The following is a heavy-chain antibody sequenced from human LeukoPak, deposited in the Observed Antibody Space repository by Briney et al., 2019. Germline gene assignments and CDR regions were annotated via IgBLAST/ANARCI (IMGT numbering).Heavy chain of an antibody. CDR1: GFTFSAYE. D-gene: IGHD2-15*01. Sequence: GGSLRLSCAASGFTFSAYEMNWVRQAPGKGLEWVSYIGSSGSTVYYADSVKGRFTISGDNAKNSLYLQMNSPRAEDTAVYYCARKGVAGYMDVWGKGTTVTISS. J-gene: IGHJ6*03. CDR3: ARKGVAGYMDV. V-gene: IGHV3-48*03. CDR2: IGSSGSTV.